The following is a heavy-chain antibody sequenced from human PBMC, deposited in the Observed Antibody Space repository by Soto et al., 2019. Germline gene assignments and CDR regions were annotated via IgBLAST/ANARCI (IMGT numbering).Heavy chain of an antibody. CDR3: ARHSAYYDILTGYYRESWFDP. D-gene: IGHD3-9*01. CDR2: IYYSGNY. CDR1: GTSISTYY. J-gene: IGHJ5*02. Sequence: SETLSLTCSVSGTSISTYYWSWVRQPPGKGLEWIGYIYYSGNYNYNPSLKSRVTISVDTSKNQFSLKLSSVTAADTAVYYCARHSAYYDILTGYYRESWFDPWGQGTLVTVSS. V-gene: IGHV4-59*08.